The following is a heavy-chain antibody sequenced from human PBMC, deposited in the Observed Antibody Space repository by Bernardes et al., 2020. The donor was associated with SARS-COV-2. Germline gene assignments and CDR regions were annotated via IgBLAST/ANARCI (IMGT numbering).Heavy chain of an antibody. V-gene: IGHV3-74*01. D-gene: IGHD2-8*01. CDR3: ARDLGYCTNGVCSP. Sequence: GWSLRLSCAASGFTFSSSCFHCVRQAPGKGLVWVSRLNPDGSSTNYADPVKGRFTIYRDNAKNTLFLQMSSLRAEDTAMYYCARDLGYCTNGVCSPWGQGTLVTVSS. J-gene: IGHJ5*02. CDR1: GFTFSSSC. CDR2: LNPDGSST.